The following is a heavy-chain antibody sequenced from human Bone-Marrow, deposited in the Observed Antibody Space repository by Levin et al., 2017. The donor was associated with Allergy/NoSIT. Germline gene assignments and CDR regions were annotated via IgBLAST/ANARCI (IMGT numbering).Heavy chain of an antibody. CDR1: GFPFIRYA. CDR3: AKDHPSSGWPAFEY. V-gene: IGHV3-23*01. J-gene: IGHJ4*02. CDR2: VNNGGNS. Sequence: GESLKISCSSSGFPFIRYAMSWVRQAPGRGLEWVASVNNGGNSYYGGAVQGRFTVSRDNSKNTLDLQMNSLRDDDTAIYYCAKDHPSSGWPAFEYWGQGILVTVSS. D-gene: IGHD6-19*01.